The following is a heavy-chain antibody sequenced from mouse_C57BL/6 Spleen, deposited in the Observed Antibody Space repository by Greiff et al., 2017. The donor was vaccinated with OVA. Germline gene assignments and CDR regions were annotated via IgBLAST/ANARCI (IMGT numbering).Heavy chain of an antibody. V-gene: IGHV1-53*01. J-gene: IGHJ4*01. CDR1: GYTFTSYW. CDR3: ARDYYGSSYAMDY. D-gene: IGHD1-1*01. CDR2: INPSNGGT. Sequence: VQLQQPGTELVKPGASVKLSCKASGYTFTSYWMHWVTQRPGQGLEWIGNINPSNGGTNYNEKFKSKATLTVDKSSSTAYMQLSSLTSEDSAVYYCARDYYGSSYAMDYWGQGTSVTVSS.